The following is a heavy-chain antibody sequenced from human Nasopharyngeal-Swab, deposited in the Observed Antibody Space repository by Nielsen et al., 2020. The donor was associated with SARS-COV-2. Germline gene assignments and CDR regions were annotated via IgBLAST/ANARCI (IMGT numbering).Heavy chain of an antibody. V-gene: IGHV4-59*08. D-gene: IGHD6-19*01. CDR2: IYYSGST. CDR3: AARGSSGWFGY. CDR1: SGSFSGYY. Sequence: SETLSLTCAVYSGSFSGYYWSWIRQPPGKGLEWIGYIYYSGSTNYNPSLKSRVTISVDTSKNQFSLKLSSVTAADTAVYYCAARGSSGWFGYWGQGTLVTVSS. J-gene: IGHJ4*02.